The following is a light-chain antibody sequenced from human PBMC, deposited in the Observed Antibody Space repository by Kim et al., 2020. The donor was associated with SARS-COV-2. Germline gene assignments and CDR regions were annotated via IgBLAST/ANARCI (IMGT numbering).Light chain of an antibody. V-gene: IGKV1-27*01. J-gene: IGKJ4*01. Sequence: ASIGDRVTITCRASLGISTYLAFYQQKPGKVPKLLIYAASTLQSGVPSRFSGSGSGTDFTLTISSLQPEDVATYYCQKYNSAPPLTFGGGTKLEI. CDR3: QKYNSAPPLT. CDR2: AAS. CDR1: LGISTY.